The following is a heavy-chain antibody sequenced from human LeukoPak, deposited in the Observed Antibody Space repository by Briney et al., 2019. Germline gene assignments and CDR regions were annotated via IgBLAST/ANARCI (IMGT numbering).Heavy chain of an antibody. CDR1: GFTFSSST. V-gene: IGHV3-21*01. J-gene: IGHJ5*02. CDR2: ISSSSSSI. CDR3: ARSLEVDP. Sequence: PGGSLRHSRAPSGFTFSSSTMNWVPPAPGKGLEWVSSISSSSSSINYADSVRGRFTISRDNAKNSLYLQMSSLRVEDTAVYYCARSLEVDPWGQGTLVTVSS.